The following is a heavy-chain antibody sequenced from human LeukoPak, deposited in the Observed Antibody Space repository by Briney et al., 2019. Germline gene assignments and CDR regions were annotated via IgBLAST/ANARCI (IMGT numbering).Heavy chain of an antibody. CDR1: GYSISSGHY. CDR2: IYRSGST. Sequence: SETLSLTCTVSGYSISSGHYWGWIRQPPGKGLEWIGSIYRSGSTFYNPSLKSRVTMSVDTSKNQFSLKLSSVTAADTAVYYCARGPGIVWGQGTLVTVSS. D-gene: IGHD3-16*02. V-gene: IGHV4-38-2*02. J-gene: IGHJ4*02. CDR3: ARGPGIV.